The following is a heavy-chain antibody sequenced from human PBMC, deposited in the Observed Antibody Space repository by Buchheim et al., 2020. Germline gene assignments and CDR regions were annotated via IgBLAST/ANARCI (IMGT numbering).Heavy chain of an antibody. D-gene: IGHD6-13*01. CDR3: ARDPPGGIAAQLDYYYYYMDV. V-gene: IGHV7-4-1*02. Sequence: QVQLVQSGSELKKPGASVKVSCKASGYTFTSYAMNWVRQAPGQGLEWVGWINTNTGNPTYAQGFTGRFVFSLDTSVSTAYLQISSLKAEDTAVYYCARDPPGGIAAQLDYYYYYMDVWGKGTT. J-gene: IGHJ6*03. CDR2: INTNTGNP. CDR1: GYTFTSYA.